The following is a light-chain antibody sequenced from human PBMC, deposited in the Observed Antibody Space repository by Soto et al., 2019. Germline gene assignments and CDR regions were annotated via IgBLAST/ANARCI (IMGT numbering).Light chain of an antibody. J-gene: IGKJ1*01. V-gene: IGKV1-5*01. CDR3: QQYSSYWT. CDR2: DAS. CDR1: QTISNW. Sequence: DIQMTQSPSTLSASVGDRVTITCRASQTISNWLAWYQQKPGKAPKLLIYDASSLEGGVPSRFSGSGSGTEFTLTLSSLQPDDFATYYCQQYSSYWTFGQGTKV.